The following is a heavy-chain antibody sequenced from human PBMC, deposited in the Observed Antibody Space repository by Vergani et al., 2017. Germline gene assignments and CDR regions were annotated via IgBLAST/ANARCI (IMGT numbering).Heavy chain of an antibody. Sequence: QVQLQESGPGLVKPSQTLSLTCTVSGGSISSGGYYWSWIRQHPGKGLEWIGYIYYSGSTYYNPSLKSRVTISLDTSKNQFSLKLSSVTATDTAVYYCARGVSRYYDFWSGYSVFDPWGQGTLVTVSS. CDR3: ARGVSRYYDFWSGYSVFDP. J-gene: IGHJ5*02. CDR2: IYYSGST. D-gene: IGHD3-3*01. V-gene: IGHV4-31*03. CDR1: GGSISSGGYY.